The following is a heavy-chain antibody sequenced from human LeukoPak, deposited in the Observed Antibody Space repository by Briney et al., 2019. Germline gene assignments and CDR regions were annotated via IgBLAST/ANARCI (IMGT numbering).Heavy chain of an antibody. CDR3: ARDPARTFDY. V-gene: IGHV3-30-3*01. CDR1: GFTFNSYA. D-gene: IGHD1-14*01. CDR2: ISYDGSNK. J-gene: IGHJ4*02. Sequence: GGSLRLSCAASGFTFNSYAMHWVRQAPGKGLEWVAVISYDGSNKFYADSAKGRFTISRDNSKNTLYLQMNSLRPEDTAVYYCARDPARTFDYWGQGTLVTVSS.